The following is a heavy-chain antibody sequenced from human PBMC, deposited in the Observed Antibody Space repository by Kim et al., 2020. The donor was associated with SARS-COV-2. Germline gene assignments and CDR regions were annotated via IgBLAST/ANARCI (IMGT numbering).Heavy chain of an antibody. Sequence: SVKVSCKASGGTFSSYAISWVRQAPGQGLEWMGGIIPIFGTANYAQKFQGRVTITADESTSTAYMELSSLRSEDTAVYYCARGDCSGGSCYPNGYWYFDLWGRGTLVTVSS. CDR3: ARGDCSGGSCYPNGYWYFDL. D-gene: IGHD2-15*01. CDR2: IIPIFGTA. CDR1: GGTFSSYA. V-gene: IGHV1-69*13. J-gene: IGHJ2*01.